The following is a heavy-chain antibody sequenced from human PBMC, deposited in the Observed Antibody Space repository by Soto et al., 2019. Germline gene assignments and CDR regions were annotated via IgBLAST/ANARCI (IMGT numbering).Heavy chain of an antibody. CDR2: ISAYNGNT. V-gene: IGHV1-18*01. CDR3: ARTTGIVTIFGVVITGFDY. Sequence: ASVKVSCTASGYTFTSYGISWVRQAPGQGLERMGWISAYNGNTNYAQKLQGRVTMTTDTSTSTAYMELRSLRSDDTAVYYCARTTGIVTIFGVVITGFDYWGQGTLVTVSS. CDR1: GYTFTSYG. D-gene: IGHD3-3*01. J-gene: IGHJ4*02.